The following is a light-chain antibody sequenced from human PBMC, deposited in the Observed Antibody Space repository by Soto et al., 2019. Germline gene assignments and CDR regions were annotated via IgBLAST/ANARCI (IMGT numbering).Light chain of an antibody. CDR3: AAWDDSLDGIWV. V-gene: IGLV1-44*01. J-gene: IGLJ3*02. CDR1: NSNIGSNT. CDR2: YNN. Sequence: QSVLTQPPSASGTPGQRVTISCSGSNSNIGSNTVNWYQQLPGTAPKLLIYYNNERPSGVPDRFSGSKSGTSASLAISGLQSEDEADYFCAAWDDSLDGIWVFGGGTKVTVL.